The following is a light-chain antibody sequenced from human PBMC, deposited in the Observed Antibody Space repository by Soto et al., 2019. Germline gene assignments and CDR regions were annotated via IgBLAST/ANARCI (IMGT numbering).Light chain of an antibody. J-gene: IGKJ1*01. CDR2: GAS. Sequence: EIVLTQSPGILSLSPGERASLSCWASQSISSSFLAWYQQKPVQAPRLLIYGASSRAAGIPDRFSGSGSGTDFTLSISRLEPEDVALYYCQQYGTSPWTFGQGTKVDI. CDR3: QQYGTSPWT. CDR1: QSISSSF. V-gene: IGKV3-20*01.